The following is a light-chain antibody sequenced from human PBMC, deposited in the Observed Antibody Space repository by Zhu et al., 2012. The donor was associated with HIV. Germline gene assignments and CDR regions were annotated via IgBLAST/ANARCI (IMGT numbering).Light chain of an antibody. J-gene: IGKJ1*01. CDR1: QTISSY. Sequence: EVVLTQSPATLSSSPGERATLSCRASQTISSYLAWYQQKPGQAPRLLIYDASNRATGIPARFSGSGSGTDFTLSISSLEPEDSAVYYCQQRTIWPPTFGQGTRVEIK. CDR3: QQRTIWPPT. V-gene: IGKV3-11*01. CDR2: DAS.